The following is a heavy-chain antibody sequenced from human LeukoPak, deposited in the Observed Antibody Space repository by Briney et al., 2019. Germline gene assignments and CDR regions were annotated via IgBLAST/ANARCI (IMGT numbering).Heavy chain of an antibody. V-gene: IGHV4-59*01. J-gene: IGHJ3*02. CDR3: ATDRLGIVDAFDI. CDR1: GGSISSYY. CDR2: IYYSGST. D-gene: IGHD1-26*01. Sequence: SETLSLTCTVSGGSISSYYWSWIRQPPGKGLEWIGYIYYSGSTNYNPSLKSRVTISVDTSKDQFSLKLSSVTAADTAVYYCATDRLGIVDAFDIWGQGTMVTVSS.